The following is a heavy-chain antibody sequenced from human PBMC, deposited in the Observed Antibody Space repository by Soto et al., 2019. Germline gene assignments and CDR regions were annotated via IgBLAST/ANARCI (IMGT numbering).Heavy chain of an antibody. D-gene: IGHD2-2*02. CDR3: AMEYCSSTSCYSDY. Sequence: QVQLVHSGAEVKKPGSSVKVSCKASGGTFSSYTISWVRQAPGQGLEWMGRIITILGIANYAQKFQGRVTITADKSTSTASMELSSLRSEDTAVYYCAMEYCSSTSCYSDYWGHGTLVTVSS. J-gene: IGHJ4*01. CDR2: IITILGIA. CDR1: GGTFSSYT. V-gene: IGHV1-69*02.